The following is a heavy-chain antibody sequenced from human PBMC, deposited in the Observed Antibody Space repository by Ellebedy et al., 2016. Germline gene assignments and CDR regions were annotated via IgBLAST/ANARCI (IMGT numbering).Heavy chain of an antibody. D-gene: IGHD2-21*01. CDR2: IYPGDSDT. J-gene: IGHJ5*02. V-gene: IGHV5-51*01. CDR1: GYSFTTYW. Sequence: GESLKISCKTFGYSFTTYWIAWVRQMPGKGLEWMGSIYPGDSDTTYSPSFRGQVTISADKSFSTAYVQWSSLKASDTAIYYCARHSCGGDCYNNAFDPWGQGTPVTVSS. CDR3: ARHSCGGDCYNNAFDP.